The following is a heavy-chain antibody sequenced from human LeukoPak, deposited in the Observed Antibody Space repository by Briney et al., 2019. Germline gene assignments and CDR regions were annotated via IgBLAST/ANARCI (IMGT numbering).Heavy chain of an antibody. CDR2: IYYSGST. CDR1: GGSISSYY. V-gene: IGHV4-59*12. Sequence: SETLSLTCTVSGGSISSYYWSWIRQPPGKGLEWIGYIYYSGSTNYNPSLKSRVTISVDTSKNQFSLKLSSVTAADTAVYYCARGQDDILTGPQIDWGQGTLVTVSS. J-gene: IGHJ4*02. D-gene: IGHD3-9*01. CDR3: ARGQDDILTGPQID.